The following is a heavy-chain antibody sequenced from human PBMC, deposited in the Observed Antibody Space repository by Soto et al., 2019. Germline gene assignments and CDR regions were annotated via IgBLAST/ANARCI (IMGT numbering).Heavy chain of an antibody. J-gene: IGHJ3*02. CDR1: GFTFSSYS. CDR3: ASDDWNYERNGFDI. Sequence: QVQLVESGGGVVQPGMSLRLSCAASGFTFSSYSMHWVRQAPGKGLEWVAVISYDGSDKYYTDSVKGRFTISRDNSRNTLYLQMNSLRTEDTAVYFCASDDWNYERNGFDIWGQGTMITVSS. V-gene: IGHV3-30-3*01. D-gene: IGHD1-7*01. CDR2: ISYDGSDK.